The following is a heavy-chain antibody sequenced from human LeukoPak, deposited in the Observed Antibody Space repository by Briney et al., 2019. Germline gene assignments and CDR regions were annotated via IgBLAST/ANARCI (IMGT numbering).Heavy chain of an antibody. CDR2: ISYDGSNK. V-gene: IGHV3-30*01. D-gene: IGHD3-22*01. J-gene: IGHJ4*02. CDR3: ARDRSKYYYDSSGSSYYFDY. CDR1: GFTFSSYA. Sequence: GGSLRLSCAASGFTFSSYAMHWVRQAPGKGLEWVAVISYDGSNKYYADSVKGRFTISRDNSKNTLYLQMNSLRAEDTAVYYCARDRSKYYYDSSGSSYYFDYWGQGTLVTVSS.